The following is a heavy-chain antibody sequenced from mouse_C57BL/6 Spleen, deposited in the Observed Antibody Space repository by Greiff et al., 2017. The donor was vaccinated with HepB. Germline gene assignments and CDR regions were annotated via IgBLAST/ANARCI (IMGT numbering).Heavy chain of an antibody. CDR1: GYTFTSYW. CDR2: IYPGNSDT. V-gene: IGHV1-5*01. J-gene: IGHJ2*01. D-gene: IGHD2-1*01. Sequence: VQLQQSGTVLARPGASVKMSCKTSGYTFTSYWMHWVKQRPGQGLEWIGAIYPGNSDTSYNQKFKGKAKLTAVTSASTAYMELSSLTNEYSAVYYCTKDGNYVRWYFDYWGQGTTLTVSS. CDR3: TKDGNYVRWYFDY.